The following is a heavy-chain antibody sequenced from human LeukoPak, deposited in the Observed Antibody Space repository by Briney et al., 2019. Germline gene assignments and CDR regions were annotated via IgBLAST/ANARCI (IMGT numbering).Heavy chain of an antibody. CDR2: ISGSGGST. D-gene: IGHD3-22*01. CDR1: GFTFSSYA. CDR3: AKDMFYYDSSGYYGY. J-gene: IGHJ4*02. V-gene: IGHV3-23*01. Sequence: GGSQRLSCAASGFTFSSYAMSWVRQAPGKGLEWVSAISGSGGSTYYADSVKGRFTISRDNSKNTLYLQMNSLRAEDTAVYYCAKDMFYYDSSGYYGYWGQGTLVTVSS.